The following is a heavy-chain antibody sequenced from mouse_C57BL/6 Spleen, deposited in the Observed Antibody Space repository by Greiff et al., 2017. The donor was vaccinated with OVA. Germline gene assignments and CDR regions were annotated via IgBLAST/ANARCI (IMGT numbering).Heavy chain of an antibody. V-gene: IGHV1-82*01. CDR2: IYPGDGDT. Sequence: VQGVESGPELVKPGASVKISCKASGYAFSSSWMNWVKQRPGKGLEWIGRIYPGDGDTNYNGKFKGKATLTADKSSSTAYMQLSSLTSEDSAVYFCARGGDDYAMDYWGQGTSVTVSS. CDR3: ARGGDDYAMDY. D-gene: IGHD3-3*01. CDR1: GYAFSSSW. J-gene: IGHJ4*01.